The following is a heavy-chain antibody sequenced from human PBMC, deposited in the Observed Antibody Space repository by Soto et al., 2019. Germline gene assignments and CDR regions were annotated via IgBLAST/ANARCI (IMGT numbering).Heavy chain of an antibody. CDR1: GFTFNIYT. J-gene: IGHJ4*02. CDR2: IGARGSDT. Sequence: GGSLRLSCAASGFTFNIYTMSWVRQAPGKGLEWVSGIGARGSDTYFPDSVKGRFTISRDNSMDMVYLQMNSLRAEDTAVYYCARDDSYAFDYWGQGTLVNVSS. CDR3: ARDDSYAFDY. V-gene: IGHV3-23*01. D-gene: IGHD3-16*01.